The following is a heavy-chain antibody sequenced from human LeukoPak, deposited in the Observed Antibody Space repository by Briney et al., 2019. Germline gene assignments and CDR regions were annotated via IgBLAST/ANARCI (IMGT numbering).Heavy chain of an antibody. V-gene: IGHV4-34*01. Sequence: PSETLSLTCAVYGGSFSGYYWSWIRQPPGKGLEWIGEINHSGSTNYNPSLKSRVTISVDTSKNQFSLKLSSVTAADTAVYYCARHILYYYGSGSYYPQNWFDPWGQGTLVTVSS. CDR2: INHSGST. J-gene: IGHJ5*02. D-gene: IGHD3-10*01. CDR1: GGSFSGYY. CDR3: ARHILYYYGSGSYYPQNWFDP.